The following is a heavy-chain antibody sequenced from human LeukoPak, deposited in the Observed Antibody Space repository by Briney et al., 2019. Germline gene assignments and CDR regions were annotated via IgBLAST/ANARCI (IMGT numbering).Heavy chain of an antibody. CDR3: ARDRAVVTSNAFDI. J-gene: IGHJ3*02. D-gene: IGHD4-23*01. CDR1: GFTFSDYY. CDR2: ISSSSSYI. V-gene: IGHV3-11*06. Sequence: TGGSLRLSCAASGFTFSDYYMTWIRQAPGKGLEWVSSISSSSSYIYYADSVKGRFTISRDNAKNSLYLQMNSLRAEDTAVYYCARDRAVVTSNAFDIWGQGTMVTVSS.